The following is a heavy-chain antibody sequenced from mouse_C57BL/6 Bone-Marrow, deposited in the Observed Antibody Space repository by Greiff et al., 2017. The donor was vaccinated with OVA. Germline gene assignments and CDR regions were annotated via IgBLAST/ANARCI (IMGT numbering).Heavy chain of an antibody. Sequence: EVQLQQSGPELVKPGASVKISCKASGYSFTGYYMNWVKQSPEKSLEWIGEINPSTGGTTYNQKFKAKATLTVDKSSSTAYMQLKSLTSEDSAVYYCARSGDYDGAYWVQGTLVTVSA. D-gene: IGHD2-4*01. J-gene: IGHJ3*01. CDR2: INPSTGGT. V-gene: IGHV1-42*01. CDR3: ARSGDYDGAY. CDR1: GYSFTGYY.